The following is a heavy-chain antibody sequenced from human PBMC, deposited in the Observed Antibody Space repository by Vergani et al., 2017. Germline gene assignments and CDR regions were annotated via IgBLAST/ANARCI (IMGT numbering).Heavy chain of an antibody. CDR3: ARDHYGDYYFDY. CDR1: GFTFSSYS. V-gene: IGHV3-21*01. D-gene: IGHD4-17*01. J-gene: IGHJ4*02. Sequence: EVQLVESGGGLVKPGGSLRLSCAASGFTFSSYSMNWVRQAPGKGLEWVSSISSSSSYIYYADSVKGRFTISRDNAKNSLYLQMNSLRAEDTAVYYCARDHYGDYYFDYWGQGTLVTVSS. CDR2: ISSSSSYI.